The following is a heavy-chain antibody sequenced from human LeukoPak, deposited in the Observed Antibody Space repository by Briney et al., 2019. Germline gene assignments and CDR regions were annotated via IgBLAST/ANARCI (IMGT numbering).Heavy chain of an antibody. D-gene: IGHD3-10*01. Sequence: GRSLRLSCAASGFTFSSYGMHWVRQAPGKGLEWVAVIWYDGSNKYYADSVKGRFTISRDNSKNTLYLQMNSLRAEDTAVYYCARDAQYYGSGSYEGYWGQGTLVTVSS. CDR1: GFTFSSYG. CDR2: IWYDGSNK. V-gene: IGHV3-30*19. J-gene: IGHJ4*02. CDR3: ARDAQYYGSGSYEGY.